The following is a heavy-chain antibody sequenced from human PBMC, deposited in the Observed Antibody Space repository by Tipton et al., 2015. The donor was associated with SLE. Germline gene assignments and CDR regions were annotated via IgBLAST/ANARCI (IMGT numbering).Heavy chain of an antibody. CDR2: ISYDGSNE. D-gene: IGHD1-26*01. CDR1: GFTFSTYA. CDR3: AKDGPIRSIRGNYFDY. Sequence: SLRLSCSASGFTFSTYAMTWVRQAPGKGLEWMAVISYDGSNEYHADSVKGRFTISRDNSKNTLYLQMNSLRAEDTAVYYCAKDGPIRSIRGNYFDYWGQGTLVTVSS. V-gene: IGHV3-30*18. J-gene: IGHJ4*02.